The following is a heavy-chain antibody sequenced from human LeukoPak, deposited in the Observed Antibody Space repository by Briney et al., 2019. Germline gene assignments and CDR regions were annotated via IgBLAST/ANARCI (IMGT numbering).Heavy chain of an antibody. CDR3: AKGRGSSSWYGFDY. D-gene: IGHD6-13*01. CDR2: FSGSGANT. Sequence: PGGSLRLSCAASGFTFSSSAMSWVRQAPGKGLQWVSTFSGSGANTYYADSVKGRFTISRDNSKSTLYLQMNSLRAEDTALYYCAKGRGSSSWYGFDYWGQGTLVTVSS. CDR1: GFTFSSSA. J-gene: IGHJ4*02. V-gene: IGHV3-23*01.